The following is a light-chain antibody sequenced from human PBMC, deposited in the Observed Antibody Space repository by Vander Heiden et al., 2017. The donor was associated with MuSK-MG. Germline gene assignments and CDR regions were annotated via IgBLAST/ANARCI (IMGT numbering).Light chain of an antibody. CDR3: QYYDNSLSVFYV. V-gene: IGLV1-40*01. CDR2: GNS. J-gene: IGLJ1*01. Sequence: QSVLTQPPSVSGAPGQRAPIPCTGSSSNIGADYEVNWYQQLPGTAPKLLIYGNSNRPSGVPDRFSGSKSGTSASLAITGLQAEDEADYYCQYYDNSLSVFYVFGTGTKVTVL. CDR1: SSNIGADYE.